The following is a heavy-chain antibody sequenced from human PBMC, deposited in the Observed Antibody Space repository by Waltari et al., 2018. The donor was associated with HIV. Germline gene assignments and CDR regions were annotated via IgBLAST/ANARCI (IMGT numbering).Heavy chain of an antibody. J-gene: IGHJ5*02. CDR1: GYTFSNHD. CDR2: VNPNNGNT. Sequence: QVQLVQSGAEVKKPGASVIVSCKASGYTFSNHDITWVRQATGQGIEWMGWVNPNNGNTAYAERFQGRVYMTGNTSISTAYMELDSLKYEDTAVYYCARIVGFSFDAWGQGTLVTVSS. V-gene: IGHV1-8*01. D-gene: IGHD2-15*01. CDR3: ARIVGFSFDA.